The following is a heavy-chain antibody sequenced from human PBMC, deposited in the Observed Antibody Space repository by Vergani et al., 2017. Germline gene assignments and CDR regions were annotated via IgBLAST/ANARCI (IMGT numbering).Heavy chain of an antibody. CDR2: IYSSGST. CDR1: GGSLINYY. V-gene: IGHV4-59*01. D-gene: IGHD3-10*01. CDR3: ARSRIYYGAGSPDY. J-gene: IGHJ4*02. Sequence: QVQLQESGPGLVKPSETLSLTCTVSGGSLINYYWSWVRQPPGKGLEWIGYIYSSGSTTYSPSLKSRLTMSVDPSKNQFSLKLRSVTLADTAVYYCARSRIYYGAGSPDYWGQGTLVTVSS.